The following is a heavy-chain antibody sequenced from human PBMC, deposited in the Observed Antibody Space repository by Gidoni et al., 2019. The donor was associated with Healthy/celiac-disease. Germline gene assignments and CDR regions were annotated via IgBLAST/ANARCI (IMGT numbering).Heavy chain of an antibody. D-gene: IGHD6-19*01. J-gene: IGHJ4*02. Sequence: EVQLVESGGGLVQPGGSLRLSCAASGLTFSSYWMSWVRQAPGKGLEWVAHIKQDGSEKYYVDSVKGRFTISRDNAKNSLYLQMNSLRAEDTAVYYCARDSGWYDYWGQGTLVTVSS. CDR1: GLTFSSYW. CDR2: IKQDGSEK. V-gene: IGHV3-7*01. CDR3: ARDSGWYDY.